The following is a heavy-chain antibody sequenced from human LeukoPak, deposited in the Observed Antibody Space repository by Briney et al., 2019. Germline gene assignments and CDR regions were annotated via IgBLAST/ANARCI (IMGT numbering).Heavy chain of an antibody. Sequence: SETLSLTCTVSGGSISSSSYYWGWIRQPPGKGLEWIGSIYYSGSTYYNPSLKSRVTISVDTSKNQFSLKLSSVTAADTAVYYCARRADTSSFDLWGRGTLVTVSS. J-gene: IGHJ2*01. CDR1: GGSISSSSYY. D-gene: IGHD3-10*01. CDR3: ARRADTSSFDL. CDR2: IYYSGST. V-gene: IGHV4-39*01.